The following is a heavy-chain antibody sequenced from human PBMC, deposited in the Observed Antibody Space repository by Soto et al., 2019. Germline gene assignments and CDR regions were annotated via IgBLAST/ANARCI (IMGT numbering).Heavy chain of an antibody. D-gene: IGHD6-13*01. CDR3: AHVGWDSSSWSLDY. CDR1: GFSLSTSGVG. V-gene: IGHV2-5*02. CDR2: IYWDDDK. Sequence: QITLKESGPTLVKPTQTLTLTCTFSGFSLSTSGVGVGWIRQPPGKALEWLTLIYWDDDKRYSPSLKSRLTITKDTSKNQVVLTMTNMDPVDTATYYCAHVGWDSSSWSLDYWGQGTLVTVSS. J-gene: IGHJ4*02.